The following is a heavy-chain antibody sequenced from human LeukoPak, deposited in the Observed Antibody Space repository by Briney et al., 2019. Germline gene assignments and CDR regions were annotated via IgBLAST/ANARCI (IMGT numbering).Heavy chain of an antibody. CDR1: GYTFTSYG. Sequence: ASVKVSCKASGYTFTSYGISWVRQAPGQRLEWMGWISVYNGHTNYAQKLQDRVTMTTDTATNTAYMELRSLRSDDTAVYHCARFCSGGCYHNWFDPWGQGTLVTVSS. J-gene: IGHJ5*02. D-gene: IGHD2-21*02. CDR3: ARFCSGGCYHNWFDP. V-gene: IGHV1-18*01. CDR2: ISVYNGHT.